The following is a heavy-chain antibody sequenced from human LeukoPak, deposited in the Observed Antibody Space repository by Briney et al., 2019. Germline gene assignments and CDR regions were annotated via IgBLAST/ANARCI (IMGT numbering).Heavy chain of an antibody. V-gene: IGHV3-23*01. CDR2: ISGSGGST. J-gene: IGHJ4*02. Sequence: PGGSLRLSCAASGFTFSSYAMSWVRQAPGKGLEWVSAISGSGGSTYYADSVKGRFTISRDNSKNTLYLQMNSLRAEDTAVYYCAKGHLAAGGNLAFDYWGQGTLVTVSS. CDR1: GFTFSSYA. D-gene: IGHD6-13*01. CDR3: AKGHLAAGGNLAFDY.